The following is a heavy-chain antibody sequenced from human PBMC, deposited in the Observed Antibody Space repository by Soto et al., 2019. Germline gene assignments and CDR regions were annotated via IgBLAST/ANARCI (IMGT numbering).Heavy chain of an antibody. CDR3: ARGRAYDYIWGSYRYTLDY. CDR2: SNHTGST. V-gene: IGHV4-34*01. D-gene: IGHD3-16*02. CDR1: GGSFSGYY. J-gene: IGHJ4*02. Sequence: QVQLQQWGAGLLKPSETLSLTCAVYGGSFSGYYWSWIRQPPGKGLAWIGESNHTGSTNYNPSLKSRVPISVATSKTPFSLKLSSVTAADTAVYYCARGRAYDYIWGSYRYTLDYWVQGTLVTVSS.